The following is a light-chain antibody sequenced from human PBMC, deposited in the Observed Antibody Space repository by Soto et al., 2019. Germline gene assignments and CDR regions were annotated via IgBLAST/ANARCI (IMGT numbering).Light chain of an antibody. CDR3: QHYHHCQWT. V-gene: IGKV3-15*01. CDR1: QSVSAN. Sequence: EIVMTQSPATLSVSPGERATLSCRASQSVSANLAWYQQKPGQAPRLLIYGASTRATAVPARFSGSGSGTEFTLTISSLQSEDIAFYYCQHYHHCQWTFAQGTEVE. CDR2: GAS. J-gene: IGKJ1*01.